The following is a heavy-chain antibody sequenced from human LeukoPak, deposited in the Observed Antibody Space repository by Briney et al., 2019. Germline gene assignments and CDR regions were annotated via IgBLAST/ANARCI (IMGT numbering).Heavy chain of an antibody. CDR2: ISWNSGSI. CDR3: AKDMSRFVVVTAGDAFDI. J-gene: IGHJ3*02. Sequence: PGRSLRLSCAASGFTFDDYATHWVRQAPGKGLEWVSGISWNSGSIGYADSVKGRFTISRDNAKNSLYLQMNSLRAEDTALDYCAKDMSRFVVVTAGDAFDIWGQGTMVTVSS. V-gene: IGHV3-9*01. D-gene: IGHD2-21*02. CDR1: GFTFDDYA.